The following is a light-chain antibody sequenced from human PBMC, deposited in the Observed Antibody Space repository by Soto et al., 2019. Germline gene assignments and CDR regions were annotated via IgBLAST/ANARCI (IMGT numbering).Light chain of an antibody. CDR1: SSNIGAGYA. CDR2: DNT. Sequence: QSALTQPPSVSGAPGQRVTISCTGSSSNIGAGYAVHWYQQLPGTAPKLLIYDNTNRPSGVPDRFSGSESGTSASLAITGLQAEDEADYYCQSYDTSLSASVFGGGTKVTVL. CDR3: QSYDTSLSASV. J-gene: IGLJ2*01. V-gene: IGLV1-40*01.